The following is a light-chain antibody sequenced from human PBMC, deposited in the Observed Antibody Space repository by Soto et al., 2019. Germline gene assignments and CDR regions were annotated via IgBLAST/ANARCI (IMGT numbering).Light chain of an antibody. J-gene: IGKJ1*01. CDR3: QVYGNCPPVT. CDR1: QSFSSSQ. CDR2: DAS. Sequence: EIVLTQSPGTLSLSPGERATLSCRASQSFSSSQLQLAWYQQKPGQAPRLVVYDASTRATGIPDRFSGSGSGTDFTLTISRLEPEDFAVYHCQVYGNCPPVTFGQGTRVEIK. V-gene: IGKV3-20*01.